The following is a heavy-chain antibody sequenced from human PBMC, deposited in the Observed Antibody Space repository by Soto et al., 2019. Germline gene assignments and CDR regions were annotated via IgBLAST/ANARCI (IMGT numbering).Heavy chain of an antibody. J-gene: IGHJ6*02. CDR3: ARERAYSSRVRLLAMDV. CDR2: IWYDGSNK. CDR1: GFTFSSYG. D-gene: IGHD6-13*01. V-gene: IGHV3-33*01. Sequence: GGSLRLSCAASGFTFSSYGMHWVRQAPGKGLEWVAVIWYDGSNKYYADSVKGRFTISRDNSKNTLYLQMNSLRAEDTAVYYCARERAYSSRVRLLAMDVWGQGTTVTVSS.